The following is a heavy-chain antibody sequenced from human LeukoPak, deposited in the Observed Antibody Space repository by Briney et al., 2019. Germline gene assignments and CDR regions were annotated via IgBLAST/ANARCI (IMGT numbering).Heavy chain of an antibody. Sequence: ASVKVSCKASGYTFTGYYMHWVRQAPGQGLEWMGWINPNSGGTNYAQKFQGRVTMTRDTSISTAYMELSRLRSDGTAVYYCARDYSGSSNWFDPWGQGTLVTVSS. CDR3: ARDYSGSSNWFDP. V-gene: IGHV1-2*02. CDR2: INPNSGGT. CDR1: GYTFTGYY. J-gene: IGHJ5*02. D-gene: IGHD1-26*01.